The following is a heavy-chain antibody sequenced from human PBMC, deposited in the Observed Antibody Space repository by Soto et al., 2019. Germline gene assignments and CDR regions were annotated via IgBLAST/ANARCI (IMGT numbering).Heavy chain of an antibody. CDR3: VRDWRDGYDHSFNH. CDR2: IKPDGSEK. D-gene: IGHD5-12*01. CDR1: GFTFNSYY. Sequence: GGPLSLSCAASGFTFNSYYMSRVRQALGEGLEWVANIKPDGSEKYYVDSVEGRFTISRDNARNSLYLQMNSLRAEDTAVYYCVRDWRDGYDHSFNHWGQGTPVTVSS. V-gene: IGHV3-7*03. J-gene: IGHJ4*02.